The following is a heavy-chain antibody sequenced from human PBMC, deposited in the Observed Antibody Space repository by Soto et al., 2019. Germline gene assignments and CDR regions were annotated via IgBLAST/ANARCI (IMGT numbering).Heavy chain of an antibody. J-gene: IGHJ2*01. CDR2: IYYSGST. V-gene: IGHV4-59*11. Sequence: SATLSLTCTVARCSITRHNWSWIRQPQGKGLEWIGNIYYSGSTNYNPSLKSRVTISVDRSRTQFSLQLSSVTAADTAVYYCANFNWYFDLWGRGTLVTVS. CDR1: RCSITRHN. CDR3: ANFNWYFDL.